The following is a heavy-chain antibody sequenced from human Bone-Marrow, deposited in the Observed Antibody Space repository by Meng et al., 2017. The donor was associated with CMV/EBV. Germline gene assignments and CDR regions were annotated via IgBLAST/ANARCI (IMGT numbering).Heavy chain of an antibody. V-gene: IGHV1-2*02. D-gene: IGHD6-13*01. CDR3: ARGWESGIFDY. CDR1: TYTFIDRH. CDR2: INPDTGDT. Sequence: ASVKVSCKASTYTFIDRHIHWVRQAPGQGLEWVGWINPDTGDTKYAEKFQGRVTLTRDTSISTAYMELSRLRSDDTAVYYCARGWESGIFDYWGQGTLATFSS. J-gene: IGHJ4*02.